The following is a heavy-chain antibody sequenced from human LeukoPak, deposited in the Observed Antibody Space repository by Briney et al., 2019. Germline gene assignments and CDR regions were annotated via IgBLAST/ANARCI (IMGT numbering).Heavy chain of an antibody. D-gene: IGHD3-10*01. J-gene: IGHJ4*02. CDR2: ISYDGGNK. CDR1: GFTFTNNA. V-gene: IGHV3-30*03. Sequence: GGSLRLSCAASGFTFTNNAMHWDRQAPGKGLEWVAIISYDGGNKYYADSVKGRFTISRDNSKNTLYLQMNSLRAEDTAVYYCARDRGFGELVDYWGQGTLVTVSS. CDR3: ARDRGFGELVDY.